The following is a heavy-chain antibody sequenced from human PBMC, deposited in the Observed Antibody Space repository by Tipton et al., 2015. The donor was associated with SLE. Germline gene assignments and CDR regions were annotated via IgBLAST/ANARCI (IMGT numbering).Heavy chain of an antibody. CDR1: DDSISSYY. J-gene: IGHJ4*03. CDR3: ARAPRRYDSSGYYFLLGPPPDYFDY. CDR2: IYYSGST. D-gene: IGHD3-22*01. Sequence: TLSLTCTVSDDSISSYYWSWIRQPPGKGLEWIGYIYYSGSTNYNPSLKSRVTISVDTSKNQFSLKLTSVTAADTAVYYCARAPRRYDSSGYYFLLGPPPDYFDYWGQGTTVTVSS. V-gene: IGHV4-59*01.